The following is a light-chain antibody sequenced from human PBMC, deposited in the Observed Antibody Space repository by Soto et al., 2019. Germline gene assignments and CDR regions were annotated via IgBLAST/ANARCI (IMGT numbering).Light chain of an antibody. J-gene: IGLJ1*01. CDR3: QSYDSSLSVLYV. CDR2: GND. Sequence: QSVLTQPPSVSGAPGQRVTISCTGSSSNIGAGYDVHWYQQLPGTAPKLLIYGNDNRPSGVPDRFSGSKSGTSASLAITGLQAEDEADYYCQSYDSSLSVLYVFGTGTKVT. CDR1: SSNIGAGYD. V-gene: IGLV1-40*01.